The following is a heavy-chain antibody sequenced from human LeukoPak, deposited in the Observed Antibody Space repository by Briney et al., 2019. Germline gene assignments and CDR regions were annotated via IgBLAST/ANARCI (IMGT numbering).Heavy chain of an antibody. CDR3: ASVKPREREIVSYYFDY. V-gene: IGHV3-66*01. Sequence: GGSLRLSCAASGFTVSSNYMSWVRQAPGKGLEWVSVIYSGGSTYYADSVKGRFTISRDNSKNTLYLQMNSLRAEDTAVYYCASVKPREREIVSYYFDYWGQGTLVTVSS. J-gene: IGHJ4*02. CDR2: IYSGGST. CDR1: GFTVSSNY. D-gene: IGHD3-16*02.